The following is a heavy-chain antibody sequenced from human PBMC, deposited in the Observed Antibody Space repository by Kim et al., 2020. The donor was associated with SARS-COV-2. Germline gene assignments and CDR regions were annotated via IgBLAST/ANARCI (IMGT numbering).Heavy chain of an antibody. V-gene: IGHV3-23*01. D-gene: IGHD6-13*01. CDR2: ISGSGGST. CDR1: GFTFSSYA. CDR3: AKEAGGPFYIAAAGTRYFDL. Sequence: GGSLRLSCAASGFTFSSYAMSWVRQAPGKGLEWVSAISGSGGSTYYADSVKGRFTISRDNSKNTLYLQMNSLRAEDTAVYYCAKEAGGPFYIAAAGTRYFDLWGRGTLVTVSS. J-gene: IGHJ2*01.